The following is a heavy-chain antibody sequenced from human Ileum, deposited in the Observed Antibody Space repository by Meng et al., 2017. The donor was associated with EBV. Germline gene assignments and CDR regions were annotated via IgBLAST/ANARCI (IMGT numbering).Heavy chain of an antibody. V-gene: IGHV4-4*02. Sequence: LGYVYISSTLSVTWSVSRCSISMREWWSWVRQPQVKGLEWIWETSHSGSTNYSSSLKSRVPISLEKSKNQLSLKLNSVTAADTAVYYCASSDYYRSDYWGQGTLVTVSS. D-gene: IGHD3-22*01. J-gene: IGHJ4*02. CDR2: TSHSGST. CDR3: ASSDYYRSDY. CDR1: RCSISMREW.